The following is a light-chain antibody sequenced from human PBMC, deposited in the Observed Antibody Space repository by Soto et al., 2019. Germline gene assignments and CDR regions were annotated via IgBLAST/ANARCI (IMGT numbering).Light chain of an antibody. CDR3: QQSYTFPRT. J-gene: IGKJ1*01. CDR1: QTVSND. CDR2: GAF. Sequence: IQMTQSPXSLSASVGVRVTITCRASQTVSNDVNGDTLKPGKAPMLLSYGAFSLQRGVPSRFSGSGSGTDCTRTISSLLPEYFATYDCQQSYTFPRTFGQGTKVDIK. V-gene: IGKV1-39*01.